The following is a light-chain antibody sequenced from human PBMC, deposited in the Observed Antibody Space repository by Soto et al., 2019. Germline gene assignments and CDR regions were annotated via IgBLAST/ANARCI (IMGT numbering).Light chain of an antibody. V-gene: IGLV2-14*03. CDR1: SSDLGAYTY. J-gene: IGLJ1*01. Sequence: QAVLTQPASVSGSPGQSITVSCTGTSSDLGAYTYVSWYQQHPGKAPKLIIHDVSNRSSGVSNRFSGSKSGNSASLTISGLQAEDEADYYCSSYTSSGTYVFGSGTKVTVL. CDR3: SSYTSSGTYV. CDR2: DVS.